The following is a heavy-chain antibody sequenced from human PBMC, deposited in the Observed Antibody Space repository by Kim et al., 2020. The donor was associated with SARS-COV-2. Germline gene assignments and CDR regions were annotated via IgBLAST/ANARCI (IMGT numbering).Heavy chain of an antibody. V-gene: IGHV4-61*01. CDR3: ARDHRGYYGSGSYYNSVWFDP. CDR1: GGSVSSGSYY. CDR2: IYYSGST. J-gene: IGHJ5*02. Sequence: SETLSLTCTVSGGSVSSGSYYWSWIRQPPGKGLEWIGYIYYSGSTNYNPSLKSRVTISVDTSKNQFSLKLSSVTAADTAVYYCARDHRGYYGSGSYYNSVWFDPWGQGTLVTVSS. D-gene: IGHD3-10*01.